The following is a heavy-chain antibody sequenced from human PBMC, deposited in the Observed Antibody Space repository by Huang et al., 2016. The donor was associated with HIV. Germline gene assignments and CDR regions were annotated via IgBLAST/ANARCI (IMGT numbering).Heavy chain of an antibody. CDR1: GGSISSSSYY. V-gene: IGHV4-39*01. D-gene: IGHD3-3*01. CDR2: IYDSGRT. Sequence: QLQLQESGPGLVKPSETLSLTCTVSGGSISSSSYYWGWIRQPPGKGLEGLGSIYDSGRTYYTPSLKSGVTRSVDTSKNQFSLKLSSVTAADTAVYYCARHPYDFWSGFGRAGDGHDAFDIWGQGTMVTVSS. CDR3: ARHPYDFWSGFGRAGDGHDAFDI. J-gene: IGHJ3*02.